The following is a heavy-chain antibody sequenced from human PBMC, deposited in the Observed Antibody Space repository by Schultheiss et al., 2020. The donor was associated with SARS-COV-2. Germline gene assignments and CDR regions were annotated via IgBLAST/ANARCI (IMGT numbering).Heavy chain of an antibody. J-gene: IGHJ3*02. CDR1: GYTFTSYY. D-gene: IGHD6-13*01. Sequence: ASVKVSCKASGYTFTSYYMHWVRQAPGQGLEWMGWINPNSGGTNYAQKFQGRVTMTRDTSISTAYMELSRLRSDDTAVYYCVAAAPSGDAFDIWGQGTMVTVSS. CDR3: VAAAPSGDAFDI. CDR2: INPNSGGT. V-gene: IGHV1-2*02.